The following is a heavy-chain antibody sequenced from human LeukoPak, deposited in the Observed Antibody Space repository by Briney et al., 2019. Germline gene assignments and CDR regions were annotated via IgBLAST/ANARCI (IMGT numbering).Heavy chain of an antibody. CDR2: IHYSGST. Sequence: SETLSLTCTVSGGSISSYYWSWIRQPPGKGLEWIGYIHYSGSTNYNPSLKSRVTISVDTSKNQFSLKLSSVTAADTAVYYCARGFYSGWEFSPFDYWGQGTLVTVSS. CDR3: ARGFYSGWEFSPFDY. J-gene: IGHJ4*02. D-gene: IGHD6-19*01. V-gene: IGHV4-59*01. CDR1: GGSISSYY.